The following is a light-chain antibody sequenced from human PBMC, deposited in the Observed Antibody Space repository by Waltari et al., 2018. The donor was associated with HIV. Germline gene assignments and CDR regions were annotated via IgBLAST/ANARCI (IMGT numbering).Light chain of an antibody. Sequence: QSVLTQPPSASGTPGQRVTISCSGSRSNIGKNFIYWYQQFPGTAPKLLSYRNDQRPSGVPDRFSGSKSGTSASLAISGLRSEDEADYYCATLDDSLSGWVFGGGTKLTVL. CDR3: ATLDDSLSGWV. V-gene: IGLV1-47*01. J-gene: IGLJ3*02. CDR1: RSNIGKNF. CDR2: RND.